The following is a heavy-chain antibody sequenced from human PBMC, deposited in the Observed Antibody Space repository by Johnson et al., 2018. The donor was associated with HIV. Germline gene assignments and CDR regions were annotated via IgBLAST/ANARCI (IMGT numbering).Heavy chain of an antibody. V-gene: IGHV3-20*04. Sequence: VLLVESGGGIVRPGGSLRLSCAASGFTFDDYGMSWVRQAPGKGLEWVSGINWNGGSTGYADSVKGRFTISRDNAKKSLYLQMNSLRAEDTALYYCAKDRHDYGDLDAFDIWGQGTMVTVSS. J-gene: IGHJ3*02. CDR3: AKDRHDYGDLDAFDI. CDR2: INWNGGST. D-gene: IGHD4-17*01. CDR1: GFTFDDYG.